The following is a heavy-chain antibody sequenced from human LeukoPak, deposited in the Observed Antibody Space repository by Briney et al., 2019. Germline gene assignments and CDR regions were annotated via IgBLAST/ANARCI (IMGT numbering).Heavy chain of an antibody. V-gene: IGHV1-8*03. CDR2: MNPNSGNT. Sequence: ASVKVSCKASGYTFTSYDINWVRQATGQGLEWMGWMNPNSGNTGYAQKFQGRVTITRNTSISTAYMELSSLRSEDTAVYYCAKDLDSSSWGYYYYMDVWGKGTTVTVSS. D-gene: IGHD6-13*01. CDR3: AKDLDSSSWGYYYYMDV. CDR1: GYTFTSYD. J-gene: IGHJ6*03.